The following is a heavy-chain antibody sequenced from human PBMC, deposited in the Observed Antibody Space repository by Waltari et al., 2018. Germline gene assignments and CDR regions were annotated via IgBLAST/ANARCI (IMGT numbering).Heavy chain of an antibody. CDR3: ASENEYSSSY. CDR2: IIPIVGTA. D-gene: IGHD6-6*01. Sequence: QVQLVQSGAEVKKPGSSVKVSCKASGGTFSSYAISWVRQAPGQGLEWMGRIIPIVGTANYAQKFQGRVTITADKSTSTAYMELSSLSSVTAADTAVYYCASENEYSSSYWGQGTLVTVSS. CDR1: GGTFSSYA. J-gene: IGHJ4*02. V-gene: IGHV1-69*08.